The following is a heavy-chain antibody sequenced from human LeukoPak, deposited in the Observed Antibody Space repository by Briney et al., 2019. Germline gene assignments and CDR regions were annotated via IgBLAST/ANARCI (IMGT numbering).Heavy chain of an antibody. D-gene: IGHD2-15*01. CDR1: RFSSSTFW. Sequence: GGSLRPSRAASRFSSSTFWMSWARPAPARGLEWVANIKPDGSEQDYVGYVKGRFTISRDNAKNSMYLQISSLRAEDTAVYYCVRGGGLLPDDWGQGTPVTVSS. J-gene: IGHJ4*02. V-gene: IGHV3-7*01. CDR2: IKPDGSEQ. CDR3: VRGGGLLPDD.